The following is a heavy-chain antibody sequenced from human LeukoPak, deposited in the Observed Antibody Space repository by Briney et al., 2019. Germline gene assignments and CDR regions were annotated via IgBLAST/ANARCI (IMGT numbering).Heavy chain of an antibody. V-gene: IGHV4-59*01. CDR3: ARVSSPGYYDFWGGYFTLFDY. J-gene: IGHJ4*02. Sequence: SETLSLTCTVSGGSISSYYWSWIREPLGKGLEWIGHIYYSGSTNYNPSLKRRVTISVDTSKNQFSLKLSSVTAADTAVYYCARVSSPGYYDFWGGYFTLFDYWGEGTLVTVSS. CDR1: GGSISSYY. D-gene: IGHD3-3*01. CDR2: IYYSGST.